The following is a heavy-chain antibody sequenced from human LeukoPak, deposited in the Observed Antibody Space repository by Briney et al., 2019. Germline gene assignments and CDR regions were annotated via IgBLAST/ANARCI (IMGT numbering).Heavy chain of an antibody. CDR2: IYYSGST. Sequence: SETLSLTCTVSGGSISSSTYYWGWIRQPPGKGLKWIGSIYYSGSTYYNPSLKSRVTISVDTSKNQFSLKLSSVTAADTAVYYCARSQAYGIFDYWGQGTLVTVSS. D-gene: IGHD4-17*01. J-gene: IGHJ4*02. V-gene: IGHV4-39*01. CDR1: GGSISSSTYY. CDR3: ARSQAYGIFDY.